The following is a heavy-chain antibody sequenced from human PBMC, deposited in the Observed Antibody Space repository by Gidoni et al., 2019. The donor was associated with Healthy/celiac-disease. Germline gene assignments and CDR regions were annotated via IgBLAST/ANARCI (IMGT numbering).Heavy chain of an antibody. Sequence: QLQLQESGPGLVKPSETLSLTCTVSGGSISSSSYYWGWIRQPPGKGLEWIGSIYYSGSTYYNPSLKSRVTISVDTSKNQFSLKLSSVTAADTAVYYCARQTHYSYGYAYYYGMDVWGQGTTVTVSS. D-gene: IGHD5-18*01. CDR1: GGSISSSSYY. V-gene: IGHV4-39*01. J-gene: IGHJ6*02. CDR3: ARQTHYSYGYAYYYGMDV. CDR2: IYYSGST.